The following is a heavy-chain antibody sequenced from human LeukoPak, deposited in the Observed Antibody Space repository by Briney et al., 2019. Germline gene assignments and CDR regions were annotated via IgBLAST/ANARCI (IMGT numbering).Heavy chain of an antibody. CDR3: ARDDFWSGYWEMD. V-gene: IGHV4-61*02. CDR2: IYTSGST. CDR1: GGSISSGSYY. Sequence: PSETLSLTCTVSGGSISSGSYYWSWIRQPAGKGLEWIGRIYTSGSTNYNPSLKSRVTISVDTSKNQFSLKLSSVTAADTAVYYCARDDFWSGYWEMDWGQGTLVTVSS. J-gene: IGHJ4*02. D-gene: IGHD3-3*01.